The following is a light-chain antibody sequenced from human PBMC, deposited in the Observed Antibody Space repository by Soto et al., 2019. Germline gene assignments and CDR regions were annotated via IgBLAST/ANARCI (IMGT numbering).Light chain of an antibody. J-gene: IGLJ1*01. CDR1: SSNIGAGYD. V-gene: IGLV1-40*01. CDR2: GNS. CDR3: QSYDRSLSGSV. Sequence: QSVLTQPPSVSGAPGQRVTISCTGSSSNIGAGYDVHWYQQPPGTAPKLLIYGNSNRPSGVPDRFSGSKSGTSASLAITGLQAEDEADYYCQSYDRSLSGSVFGTGTKVTVL.